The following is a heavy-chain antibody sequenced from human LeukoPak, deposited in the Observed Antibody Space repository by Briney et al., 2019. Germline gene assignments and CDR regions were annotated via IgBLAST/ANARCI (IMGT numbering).Heavy chain of an antibody. D-gene: IGHD5-12*01. Sequence: PGGSLRLSCAASGFTFSSYAMGWVRQAPGKGLEWVANIKQDGSEKYYVDSVKGRFTISRDNAKNSLYLQMNSLRVEDTAVYYCARDSGYDYDYWGQGTLVTVSS. CDR1: GFTFSSYA. CDR2: IKQDGSEK. V-gene: IGHV3-7*04. CDR3: ARDSGYDYDY. J-gene: IGHJ4*02.